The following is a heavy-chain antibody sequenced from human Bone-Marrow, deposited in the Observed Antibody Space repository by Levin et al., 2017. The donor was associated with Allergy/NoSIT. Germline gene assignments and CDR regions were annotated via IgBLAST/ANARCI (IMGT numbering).Heavy chain of an antibody. V-gene: IGHV1-18*01. J-gene: IGHJ6*02. Sequence: GESLKISCQASGYTFTSYGISWVRQAPGQGLEWMGWISAYNGNTNYAQKLQGRVTMTTDTSTSTAYMELRSLRSDDTAVYYCARALLSIVGATHGFMDVWGQGTTVTVSS. CDR3: ARALLSIVGATHGFMDV. CDR2: ISAYNGNT. CDR1: GYTFTSYG. D-gene: IGHD1-26*01.